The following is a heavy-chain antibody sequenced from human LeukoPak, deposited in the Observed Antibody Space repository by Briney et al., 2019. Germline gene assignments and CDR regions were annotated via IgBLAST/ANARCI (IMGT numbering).Heavy chain of an antibody. J-gene: IGHJ4*02. CDR1: GYTFTSYG. CDR3: ARDVTDIVVVPAAIHLPFDY. Sequence: GASVKVSCKASGYTFTSYGISWVRQAPGQGLEWMGWISAYNGNTNYAQKLQGRVTMTTDTSTSTAYMELRSLRSDDTAVYYCARDVTDIVVVPAAIHLPFDYWGQGTLVTDSS. D-gene: IGHD2-2*01. CDR2: ISAYNGNT. V-gene: IGHV1-18*04.